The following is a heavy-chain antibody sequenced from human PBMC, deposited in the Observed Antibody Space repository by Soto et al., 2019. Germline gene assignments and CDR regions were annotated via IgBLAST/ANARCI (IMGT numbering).Heavy chain of an antibody. CDR1: GVTFKDSV. D-gene: IGHD3-16*01. Sequence: PGGSLRLSCGAPGVTFKDSVMHWVRQAPGKGLEWVAVISDDGKQTYYADSVKGRFTISKDKSKRTLFLRMNSLRVDDTAVYYCARDGWGSNWYFDLWGRGTLVTVSS. V-gene: IGHV3-30*03. CDR2: ISDDGKQT. J-gene: IGHJ2*01. CDR3: ARDGWGSNWYFDL.